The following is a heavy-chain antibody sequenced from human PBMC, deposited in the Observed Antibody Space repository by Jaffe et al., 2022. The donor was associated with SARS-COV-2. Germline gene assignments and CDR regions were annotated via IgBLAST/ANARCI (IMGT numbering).Heavy chain of an antibody. CDR3: ARDYATTIFGDYGMDV. CDR1: GGSISSGSYY. D-gene: IGHD3-3*01. CDR2: IYTSGST. Sequence: QVQLQESGPGLVKPSQTLSLTCTVSGGSISSGSYYWSWIRQPAGKGLEWIGRIYTSGSTNYNPSLKSRVTISVDTSKNQFSLKLSSVTAADTAVYYCARDYATTIFGDYGMDVWGQGTTVTVSS. V-gene: IGHV4-61*02. J-gene: IGHJ6*02.